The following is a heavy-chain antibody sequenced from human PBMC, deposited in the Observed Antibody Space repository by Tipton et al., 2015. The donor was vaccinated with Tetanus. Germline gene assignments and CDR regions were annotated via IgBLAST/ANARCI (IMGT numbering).Heavy chain of an antibody. CDR2: ISASGAST. V-gene: IGHV3-23*01. Sequence: CAASGFTFDDSAMSWARQAPGKGLEWVSAISASGASTYYSDPVKGRFTVSRDNFENTVYLEMHSLRVDDTAIYYCAKDFSGRSNWYMLSVSWGQGTLVTVSS. CDR1: GFTFDDSA. CDR3: AKDFSGRSNWYMLSVS. J-gene: IGHJ5*01. D-gene: IGHD6-13*01.